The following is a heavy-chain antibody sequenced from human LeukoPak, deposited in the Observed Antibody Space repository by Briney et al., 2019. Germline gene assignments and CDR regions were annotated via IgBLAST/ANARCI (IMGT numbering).Heavy chain of an antibody. CDR2: INWNGAST. V-gene: IGHV3-20*04. CDR3: AKDGYCSGGRCHAALNY. J-gene: IGHJ4*02. D-gene: IGHD2-15*01. Sequence: GGSLRLSCVASGFTFDDYGMGWVRQAPGKGLEWVSGINWNGASTGYADSVRGRFTISRDNAKNSLYLQMNSLRGEDTALYYCAKDGYCSGGRCHAALNYWGQGTLVTVSS. CDR1: GFTFDDYG.